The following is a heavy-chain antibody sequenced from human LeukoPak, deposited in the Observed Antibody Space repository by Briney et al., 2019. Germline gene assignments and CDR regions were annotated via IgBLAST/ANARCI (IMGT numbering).Heavy chain of an antibody. V-gene: IGHV4-4*07. CDR2: IYSSGST. J-gene: IGHJ2*01. CDR3: ATVRSGYWYFDL. Sequence: SETLSLTCTVSGGSISGYYWSWIRQPAGKGLEWIGRIYSSGSTTYNPSVKSRVTMSVDTSKNQFSLKLSSVTAADTAVYYCATVRSGYWYFDLWGRGTLVTGSP. CDR1: GGSISGYY.